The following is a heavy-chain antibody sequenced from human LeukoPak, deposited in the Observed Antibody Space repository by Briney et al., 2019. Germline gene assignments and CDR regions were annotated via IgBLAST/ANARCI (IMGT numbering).Heavy chain of an antibody. J-gene: IGHJ4*02. Sequence: GGSLRLSCAASGFTFSNYWMSWVRQAPGKGLEWVANIKQDGSEKYYVDSVKGRFTISRDNAKNSLYLQMNSLRAEDTAVYYCARDELESVDYWGQGTLVTVSS. V-gene: IGHV3-7*03. CDR3: ARDELESVDY. D-gene: IGHD1-1*01. CDR2: IKQDGSEK. CDR1: GFTFSNYW.